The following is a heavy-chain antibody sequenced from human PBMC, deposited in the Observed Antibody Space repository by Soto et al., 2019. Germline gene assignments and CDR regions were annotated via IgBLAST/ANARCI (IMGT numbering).Heavy chain of an antibody. V-gene: IGHV1-3*01. Sequence: ASVKVSCKASGYTFTRYAMHWVRQAPGQRLEWMGWINAGNGNTKYSQKVQGRVIITRDTSASTAYMELSRLTSDDTGVYYCAREWQRGTDYWGQGALVTFSS. CDR2: INAGNGNT. J-gene: IGHJ4*02. D-gene: IGHD6-25*01. CDR1: GYTFTRYA. CDR3: AREWQRGTDY.